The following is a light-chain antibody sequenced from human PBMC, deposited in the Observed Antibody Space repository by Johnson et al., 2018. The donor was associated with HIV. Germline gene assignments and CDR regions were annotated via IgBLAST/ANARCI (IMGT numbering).Light chain of an antibody. J-gene: IGLJ1*01. CDR2: RNN. V-gene: IGLV1-47*01. CDR3: ASWDDSLKGFYV. CDR1: SSNIGINY. Sequence: QAVLTQPPSVSAAPGQKVTISCSGSSSNIGINYVSWYQQLPGTAPKVLIYRNNQRPSGVPDRFSGSKSGTSASLAISGLQAEDAADYYCASWDDSLKGFYVFRPGTKVTVL.